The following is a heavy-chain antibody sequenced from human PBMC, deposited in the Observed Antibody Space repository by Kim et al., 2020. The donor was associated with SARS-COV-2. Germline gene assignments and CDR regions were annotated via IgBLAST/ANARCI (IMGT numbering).Heavy chain of an antibody. CDR1: GFTFGDYA. Sequence: GGSLRLSCAASGFTFGDYAMHWVRQAPGKGLEWVSGISWNSGGIGYADSVKGRFTISRDNAKNSLYLQMNSLRAEDTALYYCAKGGDYYGSGSYFGWDVYYFDYWGQGTLVTVSS. V-gene: IGHV3-9*01. J-gene: IGHJ4*02. D-gene: IGHD3-10*01. CDR3: AKGGDYYGSGSYFGWDVYYFDY. CDR2: ISWNSGGI.